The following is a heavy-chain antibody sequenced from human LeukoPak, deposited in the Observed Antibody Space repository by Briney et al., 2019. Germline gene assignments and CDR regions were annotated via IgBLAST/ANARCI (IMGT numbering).Heavy chain of an antibody. Sequence: PGGSLRLSCAASGFTFSSYSMNWVRQAPGKGLEWVSSINSNSRYKYYADSVKGRFTISRDNAKNSLYLQMNSLRAEDTAVYYCARSRQHQYDSSGHYEIFNWYFGLWGRGTLVTVSS. CDR2: INSNSRYK. J-gene: IGHJ2*01. CDR3: ARSRQHQYDSSGHYEIFNWYFGL. V-gene: IGHV3-21*01. D-gene: IGHD3-22*01. CDR1: GFTFSSYS.